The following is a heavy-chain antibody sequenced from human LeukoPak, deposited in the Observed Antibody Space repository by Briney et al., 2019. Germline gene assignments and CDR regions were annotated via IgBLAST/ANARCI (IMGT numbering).Heavy chain of an antibody. CDR3: ARDRTGTKGLDV. D-gene: IGHD1-7*01. CDR1: GFTVSGNY. V-gene: IGHV3-66*02. CDR2: LYSGGST. Sequence: PGGSLRLSCAASGFTVSGNYMSWVRQAPGKGLEWVSVLYSGGSTYYADSVKGRFTISRDNSKNTLYLQMSSLRAEDTAVYYCARDRTGTKGLDVWGKGTTVTVSS. J-gene: IGHJ6*04.